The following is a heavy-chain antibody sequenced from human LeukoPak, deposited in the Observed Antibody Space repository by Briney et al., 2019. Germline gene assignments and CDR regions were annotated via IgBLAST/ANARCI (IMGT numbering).Heavy chain of an antibody. Sequence: TSETLSLTCTVSGGSISSYYWSWIRQPAGKGLEWIGRIYTSGSTNYNPSLKSPVTMSVDPYKNQFSLKLSSVTAADTAVCYCARQDIVVVPAASRPSDSRYFDLWGRGTLVTVSS. CDR2: IYTSGST. CDR1: GGSISSYY. CDR3: ARQDIVVVPAASRPSDSRYFDL. V-gene: IGHV4-4*07. J-gene: IGHJ2*01. D-gene: IGHD2-2*01.